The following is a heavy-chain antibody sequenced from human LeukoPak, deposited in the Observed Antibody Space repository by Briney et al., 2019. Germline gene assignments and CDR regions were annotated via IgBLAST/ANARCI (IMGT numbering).Heavy chain of an antibody. D-gene: IGHD2-15*01. V-gene: IGHV3-48*04. CDR3: ARDRYRYCSGGSCYSGFDY. Sequence: GGSLRLSCAASGFTFSSYWMSWVRQAPGKGLEWVSYISSSGSTIYYADSVKGRFTISRDNAKNSLYLQMNSLRAEDTAVYYCARDRYRYCSGGSCYSGFDYWGQGTLVTVSS. J-gene: IGHJ4*02. CDR1: GFTFSSYW. CDR2: ISSSGSTI.